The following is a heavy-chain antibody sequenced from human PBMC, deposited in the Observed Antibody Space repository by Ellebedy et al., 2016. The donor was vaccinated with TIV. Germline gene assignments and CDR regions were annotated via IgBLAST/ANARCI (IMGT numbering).Heavy chain of an antibody. D-gene: IGHD5-12*01. V-gene: IGHV1-2*06. CDR1: GYTFTAYF. CDR3: ARDKYSGYHYTFDY. J-gene: IGHJ4*02. Sequence: AASVKVSCKTSGYTFTAYFMHWARQAPGQGLEWMGRINPNSGDTNFAQKFQGRVTMTRDSSISTAYLELSRLTSDDTAVYYCARDKYSGYHYTFDYWGQGTLVTVSS. CDR2: INPNSGDT.